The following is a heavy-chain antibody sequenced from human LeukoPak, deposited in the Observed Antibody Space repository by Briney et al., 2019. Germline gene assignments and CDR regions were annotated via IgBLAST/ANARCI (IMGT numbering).Heavy chain of an antibody. D-gene: IGHD4-17*01. CDR2: IKEDGSLK. CDR3: ARDRTVDAFDI. CDR1: GFGFSNFW. J-gene: IGHJ3*02. V-gene: IGHV3-7*01. Sequence: GGSLRLSCAASGFGFSNFWMSWVRQAPGKGPEWVANIKEDGSLKNYVDSVEGRFTVSRDDAKNTLYLQMNSLRAEDTAVYYCARDRTVDAFDIWGQGTMVTVSS.